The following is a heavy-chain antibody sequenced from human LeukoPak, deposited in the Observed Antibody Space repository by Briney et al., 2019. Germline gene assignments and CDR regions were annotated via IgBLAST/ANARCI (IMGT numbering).Heavy chain of an antibody. CDR1: GGSFSGYY. CDR3: ARGLLRPYYYYGMDV. J-gene: IGHJ6*02. V-gene: IGHV4-34*01. Sequence: SETLSLTCAVYGGSFSGYYWSWIRQPPGKGLEWIGEINHSGSTNYNPSLKSRVTISVDTSKNQFSLKLSSVTAADTAVYYCARGLLRPYYYYGMDVWGQGTLVTVSS. D-gene: IGHD3-3*01. CDR2: INHSGST.